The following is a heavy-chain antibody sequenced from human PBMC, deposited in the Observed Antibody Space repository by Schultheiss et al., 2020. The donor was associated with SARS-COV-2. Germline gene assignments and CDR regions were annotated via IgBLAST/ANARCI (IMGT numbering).Heavy chain of an antibody. J-gene: IGHJ4*02. CDR1: GFSFSDAY. CDR2: IKHKRDGWTT. D-gene: IGHD1-26*01. CDR3: STAGGYSGSPWSLGY. V-gene: IGHV3-15*01. Sequence: GESLKISCAASGFSFSDAYMCWIRWAPGKGLEWVGRIKHKRDGWTTDYAAPVTGRFTISRDDSKNMLYLQLNSLKIEDTAVYFCSTAGGYSGSPWSLGYWGQGTPVTVSS.